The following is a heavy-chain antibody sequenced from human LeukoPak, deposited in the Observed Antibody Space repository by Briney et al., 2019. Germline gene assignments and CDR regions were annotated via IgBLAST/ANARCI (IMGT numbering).Heavy chain of an antibody. D-gene: IGHD3-10*01. Sequence: SETLSLTCTVSGGSISSYYWSWIRQPPGKGLEWIGYIYYSGSTNYNPSLKSRVTISVDTSKDQFSLKLSSVTAADTAVYYCARDVRDYYGSGSYRSWFDPWGQGTLVTVSS. CDR2: IYYSGST. V-gene: IGHV4-59*01. J-gene: IGHJ5*02. CDR1: GGSISSYY. CDR3: ARDVRDYYGSGSYRSWFDP.